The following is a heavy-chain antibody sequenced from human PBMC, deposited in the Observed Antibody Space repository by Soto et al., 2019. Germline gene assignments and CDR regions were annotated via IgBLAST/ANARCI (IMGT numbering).Heavy chain of an antibody. V-gene: IGHV1-69*12. J-gene: IGHJ4*02. CDR1: GGTFSSYT. CDR3: AAEAVADPTFDY. CDR2: LIPIFGTE. D-gene: IGHD2-15*01. Sequence: QVQLVQSGAEVKKPGSSVTVSCRTSGGTFSSYTINCVRQAPGQGLEWTGGLIPIFGTEVYAQKFQDRVAIIADESASTAYMELSSLRSEDTAVYYCAAEAVADPTFDYWGQGTLVTVSS.